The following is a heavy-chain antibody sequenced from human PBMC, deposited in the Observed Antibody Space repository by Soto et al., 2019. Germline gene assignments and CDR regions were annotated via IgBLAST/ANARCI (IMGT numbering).Heavy chain of an antibody. D-gene: IGHD3-9*01. CDR1: GFTFSSYW. Sequence: GSLRLSCAASGFTFSSYWMHWVRQAPGKGLVWVSRINSDGSSTSYADSVKGRFTISRDNSKNTLYLQMNSLRAEDTAVYYCARAPFTTYYDILTGYSWGQGTLVTVSS. V-gene: IGHV3-74*01. CDR2: INSDGSST. CDR3: ARAPFTTYYDILTGYS. J-gene: IGHJ5*02.